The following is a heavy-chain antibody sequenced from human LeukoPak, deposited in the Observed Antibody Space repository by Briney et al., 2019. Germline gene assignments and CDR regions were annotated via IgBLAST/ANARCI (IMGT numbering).Heavy chain of an antibody. CDR1: GYTFTSYY. CDR2: INPSGGST. V-gene: IGHV1-46*01. Sequence: GASVKVSCKASGYTFTSYYMHWVRQAPGQGLEWMGIINPSGGSTSYAQKFQGRVTMTRDTSTSTVYMELSSLRSEDTAVYYCARARVVPAAIGHYYYGMDVWGQGTTVTVSS. CDR3: ARARVVPAAIGHYYYGMDV. D-gene: IGHD2-2*01. J-gene: IGHJ6*02.